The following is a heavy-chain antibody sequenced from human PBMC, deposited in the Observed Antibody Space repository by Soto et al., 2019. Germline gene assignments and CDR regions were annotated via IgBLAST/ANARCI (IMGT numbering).Heavy chain of an antibody. CDR3: ARSPAYRERWFDP. CDR2: INAGNGNT. V-gene: IGHV1-3*01. D-gene: IGHD4-4*01. CDR1: GYTFTSYA. J-gene: IGHJ5*02. Sequence: ASVKVSCKASGYTFTSYAMHWVRQAPGQRLEWMGWINAGNGNTKYSQKFQGRVTITRDTSASTAYMELSSLRSEDTAVYYCARSPAYRERWFDPWGQGTLVTVSS.